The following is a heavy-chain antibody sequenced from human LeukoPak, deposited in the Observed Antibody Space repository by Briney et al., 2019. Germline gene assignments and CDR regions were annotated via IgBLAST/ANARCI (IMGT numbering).Heavy chain of an antibody. J-gene: IGHJ4*02. D-gene: IGHD3-3*01. CDR2: IYSDGST. V-gene: IGHV3-66*02. CDR3: ARDPAKFWSGHDY. CDR1: GFIVSGDF. Sequence: PGGSLRLSCAASGFIVSGDFMSWVRQAPGKGLEWVSVIYSDGSTYYADSVKGRFTISRDNPKNTLYVQMNSLRAEDTAVYYCARDPAKFWSGHDYWGQGTLVTVSS.